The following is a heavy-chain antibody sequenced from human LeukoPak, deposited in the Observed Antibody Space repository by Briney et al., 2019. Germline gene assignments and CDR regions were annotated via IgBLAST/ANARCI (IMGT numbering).Heavy chain of an antibody. V-gene: IGHV1-8*03. Sequence: GASVKVSCKASGYTFTSYDINWVRQATGQGLGWMGWMNPNSGNTGYAQKFQGRVTITRNTSISTACMELSSLRSEDTAVYYCARGCSSTSCYWAKNWFDPWGQGTLVTVSS. D-gene: IGHD2-2*01. CDR3: ARGCSSTSCYWAKNWFDP. J-gene: IGHJ5*02. CDR2: MNPNSGNT. CDR1: GYTFTSYD.